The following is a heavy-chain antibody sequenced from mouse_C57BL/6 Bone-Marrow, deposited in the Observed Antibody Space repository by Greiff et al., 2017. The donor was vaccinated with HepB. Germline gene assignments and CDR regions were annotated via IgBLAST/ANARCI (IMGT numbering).Heavy chain of an antibody. CDR3: SKRVKVNEYYGSSSYGYFDV. D-gene: IGHD1-1*01. CDR1: GYTFTSYG. CDR2: IYPRSGNT. Sequence: VQLQQSGAELVRPGASVKLSCTASGYTFTSYGISWVKQRTGQGLEWIGEIYPRSGNTYYNEKFKGKATLTADKSSSTAYMELRSLTSVASAVYVFSKRVKVNEYYGSSSYGYFDVWGTGTTVTVSS. V-gene: IGHV1-81*01. J-gene: IGHJ1*03.